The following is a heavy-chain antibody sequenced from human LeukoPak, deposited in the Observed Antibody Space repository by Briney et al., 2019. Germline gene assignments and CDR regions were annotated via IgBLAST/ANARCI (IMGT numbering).Heavy chain of an antibody. CDR1: GFTFSSYW. D-gene: IGHD3-22*01. CDR3: ATLSELWDSSGYYGGFDY. V-gene: IGHV3-7*01. CDR2: IKQDGSEK. J-gene: IGHJ4*02. Sequence: PGGSLRLSCAASGFTFSSYWMSWVRQAPGKGLEWVANIKQDGSEKYYVDSVKGRFTISRDNAKNSLNLQMNSLRAEDTAVYYCATLSELWDSSGYYGGFDYWGQGTLVTVSS.